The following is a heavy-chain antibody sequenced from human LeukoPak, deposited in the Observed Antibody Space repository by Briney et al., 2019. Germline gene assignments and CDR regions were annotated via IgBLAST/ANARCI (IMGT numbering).Heavy chain of an antibody. Sequence: PGGSLRLSCEASGFTFSSYSMNWVRQAPGKGLEWVSYISSSGSTIYYADSVWGRFTISRDNAKNSLYLQMNSLRAEDTAVYYCARDGEGLYNWNYDLGYWGQGTLVTVSS. CDR2: ISSSGSTI. CDR3: ARDGEGLYNWNYDLGY. D-gene: IGHD1-7*01. V-gene: IGHV3-48*04. J-gene: IGHJ4*02. CDR1: GFTFSSYS.